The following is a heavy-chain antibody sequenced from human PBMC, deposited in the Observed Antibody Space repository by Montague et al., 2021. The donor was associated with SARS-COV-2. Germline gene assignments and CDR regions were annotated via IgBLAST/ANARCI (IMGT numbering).Heavy chain of an antibody. CDR1: GFTFSNYA. CDR3: AKKVVGPTNNWFDP. CDR2: ISDSGGIT. D-gene: IGHD1-14*01. Sequence: SLRLSCAASGFTFSNYAMSWVRLAPGKGLEWVSIISDSGGITDYADSVKGRFTISRDNSKNTLYLQMNSLRAEDTAVYYCAKKVVGPTNNWFDPWGQGTLVTVSS. V-gene: IGHV3-23*01. J-gene: IGHJ5*02.